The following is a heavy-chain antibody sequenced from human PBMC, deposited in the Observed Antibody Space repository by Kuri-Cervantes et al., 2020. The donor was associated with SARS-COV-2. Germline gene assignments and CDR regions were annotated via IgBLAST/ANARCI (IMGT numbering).Heavy chain of an antibody. V-gene: IGHV1-46*01. J-gene: IGHJ5*02. D-gene: IGHD4-11*01. CDR1: GYTFTGYY. Sequence: ASVKVSCKASGYTFTGYYMHWVRQAPGQGLEWMGWINPSGGSTSYAQKFQGRVTMTRNTSISTAYMELSSLRSEDTAVYYCARKRISRTVTTGGNWFDPWGQGTLVTVSS. CDR3: ARKRISRTVTTGGNWFDP. CDR2: INPSGGST.